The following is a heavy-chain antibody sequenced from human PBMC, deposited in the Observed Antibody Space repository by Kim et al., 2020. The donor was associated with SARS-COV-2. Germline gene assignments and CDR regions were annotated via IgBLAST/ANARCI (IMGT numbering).Heavy chain of an antibody. CDR2: IYYSGST. Sequence: SETLSLTCTVSGGSISSGGYYWSWIRQHPGKGLEWIGYIYYSGSTYYNPSLKSRVTISVDTSKNQFSLKLSSVTAADTAVYYCARGAIEDSRHSVFYDILTGYYRGPFDYWGQGTLVTVSS. D-gene: IGHD3-9*01. CDR1: GGSISSGGYY. V-gene: IGHV4-31*03. CDR3: ARGAIEDSRHSVFYDILTGYYRGPFDY. J-gene: IGHJ4*02.